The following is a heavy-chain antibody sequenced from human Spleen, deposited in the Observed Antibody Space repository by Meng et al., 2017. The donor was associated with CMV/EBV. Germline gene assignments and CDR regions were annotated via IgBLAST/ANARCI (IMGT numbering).Heavy chain of an antibody. D-gene: IGHD2-15*01. CDR1: GGSFSGYY. V-gene: IGHV4-34*01. J-gene: IGHJ6*02. Sequence: SETLSLTCTVYGGSFSGYYWNWIRQSPGTGLEWIGEVDHSGSTNYSPSLKSRITISVDTSKNQFSLKLTSLTAADTAVYYCASRGVYYSGGSCYPYYYGMDVWGQGTTVTVSS. CDR2: VDHSGST. CDR3: ASRGVYYSGGSCYPYYYGMDV.